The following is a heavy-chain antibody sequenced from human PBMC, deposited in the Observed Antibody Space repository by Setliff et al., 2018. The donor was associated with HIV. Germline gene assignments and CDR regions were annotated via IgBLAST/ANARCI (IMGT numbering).Heavy chain of an antibody. J-gene: IGHJ3*02. CDR1: GFTFSSYW. CDR3: ARDDSNGNTDAFDI. V-gene: IGHV3-7*04. Sequence: PGGSLRLSCAASGFTFSSYWMSWVRQAPGKGLEWVAGIKQDGSKAYYMDSVKGRFTISRDNPKNSLYLQMTSLRAEDTAVYYCARDDSNGNTDAFDIWGQGTTVTVSS. D-gene: IGHD5-18*01. CDR2: IKQDGSKA.